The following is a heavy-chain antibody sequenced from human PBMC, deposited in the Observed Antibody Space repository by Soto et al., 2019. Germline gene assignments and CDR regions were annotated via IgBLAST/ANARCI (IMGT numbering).Heavy chain of an antibody. CDR1: GFTFSTYW. CDR3: ARGAFHNYYVDY. V-gene: IGHV3-74*01. CDR2: IKGDESST. Sequence: EVQLVESGGDSVQPGGSLRLSCAASGFTFSTYWMHWVRQAPGAGLVWVSRIKGDESSTSSADSVKGRFTISRDNVKNTLYLNMNSLRADDTAVYYCARGAFHNYYVDYWGQGTLVTVSS. J-gene: IGHJ4*02. D-gene: IGHD3-3*02.